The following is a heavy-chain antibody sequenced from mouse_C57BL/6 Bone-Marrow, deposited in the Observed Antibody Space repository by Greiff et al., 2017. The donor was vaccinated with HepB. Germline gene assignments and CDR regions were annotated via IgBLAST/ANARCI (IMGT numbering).Heavy chain of an antibody. J-gene: IGHJ4*01. CDR2: ISSGGSYT. CDR1: GFTFSSYG. CDR3: ARRGIPYYYAMDY. V-gene: IGHV5-6*02. Sequence: EVKLMESGGDLVKPGGSLKLSCAASGFTFSSYGMSWVRQTPDKRLEWVATISSGGSYTYYPDSVKGRFTISRDNAKNTLYLQMSSLKSEDTAMYSCARRGIPYYYAMDYWGQGTSVTVSS.